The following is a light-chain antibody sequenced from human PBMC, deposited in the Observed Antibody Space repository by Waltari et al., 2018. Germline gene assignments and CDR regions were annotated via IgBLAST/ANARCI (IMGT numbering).Light chain of an antibody. Sequence: DIQMTQSPSSLSASVGDRVTITCQASQDISNYLNWYQQKPGKAPKLLIYEASNLETGVPSRFSGSGSWTDFTFTISSLQPEDIATYYCQQYDNLPITFGQGTRLEIK. CDR1: QDISNY. CDR2: EAS. CDR3: QQYDNLPIT. V-gene: IGKV1-33*01. J-gene: IGKJ5*01.